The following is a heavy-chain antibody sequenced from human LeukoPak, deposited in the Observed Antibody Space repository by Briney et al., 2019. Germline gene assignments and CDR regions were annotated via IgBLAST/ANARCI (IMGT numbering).Heavy chain of an antibody. D-gene: IGHD6-19*01. Sequence: GGSLRLSCAASGFTFSSYEMNWVRQAPGKGLEWVSYISSSGSTIYYADSVKGRFTISRDNAKNSLYLQMNSLRAEDTAVYCCAREGSGWYGDAFDIWGQGTMVTVSS. CDR2: ISSSGSTI. CDR1: GFTFSSYE. J-gene: IGHJ3*02. V-gene: IGHV3-48*03. CDR3: AREGSGWYGDAFDI.